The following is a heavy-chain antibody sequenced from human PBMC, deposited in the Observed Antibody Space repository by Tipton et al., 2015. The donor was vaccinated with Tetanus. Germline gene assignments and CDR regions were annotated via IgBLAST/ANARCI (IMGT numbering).Heavy chain of an antibody. CDR1: GGSISSYY. CDR3: ARPHYQYWYFDL. V-gene: IGHV4-59*08. J-gene: IGHJ2*01. Sequence: TLSLTCTVSGGSISSYYWSWIRQPPRKGLEWIGYIYYSGSTNYNPSLKSRVTISVDTSKNQFSLKLSSVTAADTAVYYCARPHYQYWYFDLWGRGTLVTVSS. D-gene: IGHD2-2*01. CDR2: IYYSGST.